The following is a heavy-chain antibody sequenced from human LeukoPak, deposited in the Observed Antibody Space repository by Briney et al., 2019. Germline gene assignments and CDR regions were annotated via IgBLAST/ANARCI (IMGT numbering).Heavy chain of an antibody. V-gene: IGHV4-30-4*01. Sequence: SETLSLTCTVSGGSISSGDYYWSWIRQPPGKGLEWIGYIYYSGSTYYNPSLKSRVTISVDTSKNQFSLKLSSVTAADTAVCYCARDKRIAAAGTWFDPWGQGTLVTVSS. CDR1: GGSISSGDYY. CDR3: ARDKRIAAAGTWFDP. D-gene: IGHD6-13*01. CDR2: IYYSGST. J-gene: IGHJ5*02.